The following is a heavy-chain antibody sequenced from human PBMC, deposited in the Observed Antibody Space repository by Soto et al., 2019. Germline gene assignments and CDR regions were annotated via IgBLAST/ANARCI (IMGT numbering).Heavy chain of an antibody. CDR3: ARPQTYYYDSSGRGDAFDI. Sequence: QVQLQQWGAGLLKPSETLSLTCAVYGGSFSGYYWSWIRQPPGKGLEWIGEINHSGSTNYNPSLKSRVTITVETSKNQFSLKLSSVTAADKAVYYCARPQTYYYDSSGRGDAFDIWGQGTMVTVSS. J-gene: IGHJ3*02. V-gene: IGHV4-34*01. CDR1: GGSFSGYY. CDR2: INHSGST. D-gene: IGHD3-22*01.